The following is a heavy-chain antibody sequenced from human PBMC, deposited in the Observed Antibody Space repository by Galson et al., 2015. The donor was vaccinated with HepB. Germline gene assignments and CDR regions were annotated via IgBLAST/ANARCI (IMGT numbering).Heavy chain of an antibody. J-gene: IGHJ6*02. CDR2: ISYDGSNK. D-gene: IGHD2-21*01. V-gene: IGHV3-30*18. CDR3: AKGVVAYCGGDCYSGVPHGMDV. Sequence: SLRLSCAASGFTFSSYGMHWVRQAPGKGLEWVAVISYDGSNKYYADSVKGRFTISRDNSKNTLYLQMNSLRAEDTAVYYCAKGVVAYCGGDCYSGVPHGMDVWGQGTTVTVSS. CDR1: GFTFSSYG.